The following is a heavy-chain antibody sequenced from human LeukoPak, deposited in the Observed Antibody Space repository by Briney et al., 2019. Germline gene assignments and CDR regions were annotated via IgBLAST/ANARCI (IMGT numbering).Heavy chain of an antibody. V-gene: IGHV3-21*01. CDR2: ISPSADIT. D-gene: IGHD1-26*01. CDR3: ARVRTIVGATIIWFDP. J-gene: IGHJ5*02. Sequence: GGSLRLSCAASGFTFSSHGMNWVRQAPGKGLEWISGISPSADITYYADSVKGRFTISRDNAKNSLYLQMNSLRAEDTAVYYCARVRTIVGATIIWFDPWGQGTLVTVSS. CDR1: GFTFSSHG.